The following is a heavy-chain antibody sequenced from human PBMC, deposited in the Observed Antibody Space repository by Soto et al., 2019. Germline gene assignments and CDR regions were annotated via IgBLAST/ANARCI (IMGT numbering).Heavy chain of an antibody. V-gene: IGHV3-23*01. D-gene: IGHD2-15*01. CDR3: AKDPLLGYCSGGSCYRRRGDAFDI. Sequence: EVQLLESGGGLVQPGGSLRLSCAASGFTFSSYAMSWVRQAPGKGLEWVSAISGSGGSTYYADSVKGRFTISRDNSKNTLYLQMNSLRAEDTAVYYCAKDPLLGYCSGGSCYRRRGDAFDIWGQGTMVTVSS. CDR1: GFTFSSYA. J-gene: IGHJ3*02. CDR2: ISGSGGST.